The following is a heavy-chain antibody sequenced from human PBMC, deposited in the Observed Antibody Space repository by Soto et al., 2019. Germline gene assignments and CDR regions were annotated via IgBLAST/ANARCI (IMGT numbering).Heavy chain of an antibody. J-gene: IGHJ5*02. CDR3: MVRGANHPNWFDP. CDR2: IWYDGSNK. V-gene: IGHV3-33*01. D-gene: IGHD3-10*01. Sequence: QVQLVESGGGVVQPGRSLRLSCAASGFTFSSYGMHWVRQAPGKGLEWVAVIWYDGSNKYYADSVKGRFTISRDNSKNTLYLQMNSLRAEDTAVYYCMVRGANHPNWFDPWGQGTLVTVSS. CDR1: GFTFSSYG.